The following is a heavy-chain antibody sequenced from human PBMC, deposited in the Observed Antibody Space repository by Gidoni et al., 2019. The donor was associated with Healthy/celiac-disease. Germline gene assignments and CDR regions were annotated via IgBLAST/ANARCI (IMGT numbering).Heavy chain of an antibody. CDR2: IKQDGSEK. CDR1: GFTFSSYW. V-gene: IGHV3-7*01. J-gene: IGHJ4*02. CDR3: ARVGGFGGVLWVGELFGFYFDY. Sequence: EVQLVESGGGLVQPGGSLRLSCAASGFTFSSYWLSWVRQAPGKGLEWVANIKQDGSEKYYVDSVKGRFTISRDNAKNSLYLQMNSLRAEDTAVYYCARVGGFGGVLWVGELFGFYFDYWGQGTLVTVSS. D-gene: IGHD3-10*01.